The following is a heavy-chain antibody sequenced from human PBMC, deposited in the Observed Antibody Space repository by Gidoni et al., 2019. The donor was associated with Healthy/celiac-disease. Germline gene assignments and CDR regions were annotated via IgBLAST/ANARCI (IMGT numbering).Heavy chain of an antibody. CDR3: AKELGYYDSSGYSDAFDI. V-gene: IGHV3-23*01. J-gene: IGHJ3*02. Sequence: EVQLLESGGGLVQPGGSLRLSCAASGFTFSSHARSWVRQAPGKGLECVSAISGSGGSTYYADSVKGRFTISRDNSKTTLYLQMNSLRAEDTAVYYCAKELGYYDSSGYSDAFDIWGQGTMVTVSS. CDR2: ISGSGGST. CDR1: GFTFSSHA. D-gene: IGHD3-22*01.